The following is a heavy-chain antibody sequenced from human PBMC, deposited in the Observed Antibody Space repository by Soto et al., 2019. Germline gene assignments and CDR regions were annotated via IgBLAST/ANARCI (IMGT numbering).Heavy chain of an antibody. J-gene: IGHJ4*02. D-gene: IGHD1-26*01. V-gene: IGHV3-11*01. CDR2: ISQSGSAI. CDR3: ARGGDVYNVGTKHFDY. Sequence: QVHLLESGGGSVRPGGSLRVSCAASGFTFSENYMGWIRQAPGKGLEWVSYISQSGSAISYADSVKGRFTISRDNANKSLYLQLNSLRGDDTAVYFCARGGDVYNVGTKHFDYWGQGVQVTVSS. CDR1: GFTFSENY.